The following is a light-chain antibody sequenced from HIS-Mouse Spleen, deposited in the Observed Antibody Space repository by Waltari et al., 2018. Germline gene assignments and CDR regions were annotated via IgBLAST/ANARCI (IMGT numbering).Light chain of an antibody. CDR2: DVS. J-gene: IGLJ2*01. Sequence: QSALTQPRSVSGSPGQSVTISCPGPSSDVAGYNYVSWYQQPPGKAPKLMLYDVSTRPSGVPDRFSGSKSGNTASLTISGLQAEDEADYYCCSYAGSYTFVVFGGGTKLTVL. V-gene: IGLV2-11*01. CDR1: SSDVAGYNY. CDR3: CSYAGSYTFVV.